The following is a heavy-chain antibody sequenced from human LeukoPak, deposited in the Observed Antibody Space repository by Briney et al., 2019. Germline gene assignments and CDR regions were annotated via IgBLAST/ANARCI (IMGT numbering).Heavy chain of an antibody. CDR2: ISGSGGST. V-gene: IGHV3-23*01. CDR3: AKVSSPQYCTNGVCYFDYYYGMDV. CDR1: GFTFSSYA. D-gene: IGHD2-8*01. J-gene: IGHJ6*02. Sequence: GGSLRLSCGASGFTFSSYAMSWVRQAPGKGLEWVSAISGSGGSTYYADSVKGRFTISRDNSKNTLYLQMNSLRAEDTAVYYCAKVSSPQYCTNGVCYFDYYYGMDVWGQGTTVTVSS.